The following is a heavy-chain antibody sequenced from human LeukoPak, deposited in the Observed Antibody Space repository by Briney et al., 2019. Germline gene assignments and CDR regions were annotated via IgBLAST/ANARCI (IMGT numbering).Heavy chain of an antibody. J-gene: IGHJ5*02. CDR2: IYHSGST. D-gene: IGHD3-3*01. V-gene: IGHV4-59*12. CDR1: GGSISSYY. Sequence: SETLSLTCTVSGGSISSYYWSWIRQPPGKGLEWIGYIYHSGSTYYNPSLKSRVTISVDRSKNQFSLKLSSVTAADTAVYYCARSGGRSVSHRIFWFDPWGQGTLVTVSS. CDR3: ARSGGRSVSHRIFWFDP.